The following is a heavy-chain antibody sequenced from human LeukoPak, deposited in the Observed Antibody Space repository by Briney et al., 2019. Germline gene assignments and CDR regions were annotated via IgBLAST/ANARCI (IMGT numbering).Heavy chain of an antibody. J-gene: IGHJ6*03. CDR1: GGSFSGYY. V-gene: IGHV4-34*01. CDR2: ISYSGST. Sequence: SETLSLTCAVYGGSFSGYYWSWIRQPPGKGLEWIGSISYSGSTSYNPSLKSRVTISVDTSKNQFSLKLSSVTAADTAVYYCARVRRVFKRNLSRSTEYYSYYYMDVWGKGTTVTVSS. D-gene: IGHD1-14*01. CDR3: ARVRRVFKRNLSRSTEYYSYYYMDV.